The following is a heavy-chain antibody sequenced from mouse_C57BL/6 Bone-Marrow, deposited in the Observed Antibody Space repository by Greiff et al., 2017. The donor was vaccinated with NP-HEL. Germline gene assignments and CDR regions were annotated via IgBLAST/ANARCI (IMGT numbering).Heavy chain of an antibody. V-gene: IGHV14-2*01. D-gene: IGHD2-12*01. CDR3: SRGARPYFCAMGY. Sequence: EVKLVESGAELVKPGASVKLSCTASGFTFNDYYMHWVKQRPEQGLEWIGRIDPGDGDTKYAPKFKGQATITTDTSSNTHYLQLSSLTSEDTAGYDWSRGARPYFCAMGYWGQGTSVTVSS. CDR2: IDPGDGDT. CDR1: GFTFNDYY. J-gene: IGHJ4*01.